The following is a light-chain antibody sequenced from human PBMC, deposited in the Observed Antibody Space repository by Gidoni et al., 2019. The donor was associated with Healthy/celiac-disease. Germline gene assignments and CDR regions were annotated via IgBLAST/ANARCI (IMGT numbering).Light chain of an antibody. Sequence: EIVLTQSPATLSLAPGERATPSCRASQSASSYLAWYQQKPGQAPRLLIYDASNRATGIPARFSGSGSGTDFTLTISSLEPEDFAVYYCQQRSNWPKTFGQGTKLEIK. CDR3: QQRSNWPKT. V-gene: IGKV3-11*01. J-gene: IGKJ2*01. CDR1: QSASSY. CDR2: DAS.